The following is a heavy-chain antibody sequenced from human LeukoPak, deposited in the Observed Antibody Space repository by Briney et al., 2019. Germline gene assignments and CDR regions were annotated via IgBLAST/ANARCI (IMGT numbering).Heavy chain of an antibody. CDR2: IKEDGNEK. J-gene: IGHJ4*02. CDR1: GFTFSDSW. Sequence: GGSLRLSCATSGFTFSDSWMNWVRQAPGKGLEWVANIKEDGNEKHYVDSVKGRFTISRDNAKNTLYLQMNSLKVEDTAVYYCASGFGTDSWGQGTLVTVSS. V-gene: IGHV3-7*05. D-gene: IGHD3-10*01. CDR3: ASGFGTDS.